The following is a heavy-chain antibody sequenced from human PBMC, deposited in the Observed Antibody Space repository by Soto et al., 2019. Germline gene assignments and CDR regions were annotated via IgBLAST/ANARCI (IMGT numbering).Heavy chain of an antibody. CDR2: IYYNGNT. Sequence: QLPLQESGPGLVKPSETLSLTCTVSGGSISSSPYYWAWIRKPPGKGLQWIGNIYYNGNTIYNPSLTSRVTNSIDTSTSEFSLGLSSETASYTAVYDWARHGPLTNTGDQHTWWGQGTLVTVSS. J-gene: IGHJ4*02. CDR3: ARHGPLTNTGDQHTW. V-gene: IGHV4-39*01. CDR1: GGSISSSPYY. D-gene: IGHD3-10*01.